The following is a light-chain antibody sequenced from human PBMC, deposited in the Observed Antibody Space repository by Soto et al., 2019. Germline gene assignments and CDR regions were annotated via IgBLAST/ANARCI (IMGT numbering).Light chain of an antibody. V-gene: IGLV2-14*01. Sequence: QSALTQPASVSGSPGQSITISCTGTSSDVGGYNYGSWYQQHPGKAPKLMIFEVSNRPSGISIRFSGSKSGNTASLTISGLQTEDEADYYCSSYTNNSPYVFGTGTKVTVL. J-gene: IGLJ1*01. CDR2: EVS. CDR1: SSDVGGYNY. CDR3: SSYTNNSPYV.